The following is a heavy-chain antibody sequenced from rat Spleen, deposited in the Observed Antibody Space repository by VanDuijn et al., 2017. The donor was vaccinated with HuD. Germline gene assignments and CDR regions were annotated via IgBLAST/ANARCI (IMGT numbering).Heavy chain of an antibody. Sequence: EVWLVESGGGLVQPGRSLKLSCAASGFTFNNYGMAWVRQAPTKGLDWVSSISPSGVTYYRDSVKGRFTVSRENAKSTLYFLMDSLQSEDTATYFCTRESLPGYNSQWFLSWGQGTLVTVSS. V-gene: IGHV5S13*01. CDR3: TRESLPGYNSQWFLS. CDR1: GFTFNNYG. CDR2: ISPSGVT. J-gene: IGHJ3*01. D-gene: IGHD1-4*01.